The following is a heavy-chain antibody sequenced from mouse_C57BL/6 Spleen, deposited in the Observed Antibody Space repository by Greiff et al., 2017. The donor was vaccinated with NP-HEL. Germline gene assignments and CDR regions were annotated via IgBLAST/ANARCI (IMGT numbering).Heavy chain of an antibody. CDR1: GFSFNTYA. Sequence: EAGGGLVQPKGSLTLSCAASGFSFNTYAMNWVRQAPGKGLEWVARIRSKSNNYATYYADSVKDRFTISRDDSESMLYLQMNNLKTEDTAMYYCVRHRDYEGYWYFDVWGTGTTVTVSS. CDR2: IRSKSNNYAT. J-gene: IGHJ1*03. CDR3: VRHRDYEGYWYFDV. D-gene: IGHD2-4*01. V-gene: IGHV10-1*01.